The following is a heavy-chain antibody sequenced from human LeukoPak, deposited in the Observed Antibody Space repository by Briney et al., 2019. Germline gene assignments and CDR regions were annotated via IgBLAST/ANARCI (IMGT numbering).Heavy chain of an antibody. J-gene: IGHJ4*02. CDR3: AKDGSFQSTTTKLVAITTTFDY. Sequence: GGSLRLSCAAGGFSFSSYAMSWVRQAPGKGLEWVSAISASGGRTYYTDSVKGRFTISRDNSKNTLYLQMNSLRAEDTAVYYCAKDGSFQSTTTKLVAITTTFDYWGQGTLVIVSS. CDR2: ISASGGRT. D-gene: IGHD3-22*01. V-gene: IGHV3-23*01. CDR1: GFSFSSYA.